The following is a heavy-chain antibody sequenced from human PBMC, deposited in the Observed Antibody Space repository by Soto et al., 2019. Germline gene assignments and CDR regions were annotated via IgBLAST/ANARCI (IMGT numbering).Heavy chain of an antibody. Sequence: GGSLRLSCAASGFTFSNAWMNWVRQAPGKGLEWVGRIKSKTDGGTTDYAAPVKGRFTISRDDSKNTLYLQMNSLKTEDTAVYYCTTDPFYQYSSSSFDYWGQGTLVTVSS. CDR3: TTDPFYQYSSSSFDY. D-gene: IGHD6-6*01. V-gene: IGHV3-15*07. CDR2: IKSKTDGGTT. J-gene: IGHJ4*02. CDR1: GFTFSNAW.